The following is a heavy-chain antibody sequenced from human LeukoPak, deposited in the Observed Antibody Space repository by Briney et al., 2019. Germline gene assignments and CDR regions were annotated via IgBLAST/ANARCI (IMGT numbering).Heavy chain of an antibody. D-gene: IGHD2-8*01. Sequence: GESLKISCKGSGYSFTSYWIGWVRQAPGQGLEWMGWINPNTGDTDFAQKFQGRVTMTRDTSISTAYLELSRLRSDDTAIYYCARRTWYCPHGVCFSPHGEYYYYYYMDVWGKGTTVTVS. V-gene: IGHV1-2*02. CDR2: INPNTGDT. J-gene: IGHJ6*03. CDR1: GYSFTSYW. CDR3: ARRTWYCPHGVCFSPHGEYYYYYYMDV.